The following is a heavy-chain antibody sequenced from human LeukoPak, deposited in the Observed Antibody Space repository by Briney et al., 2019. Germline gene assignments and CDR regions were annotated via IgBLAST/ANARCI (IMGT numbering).Heavy chain of an antibody. D-gene: IGHD6-13*01. CDR3: ARGGTAAETSGFDH. V-gene: IGHV1-8*01. J-gene: IGHJ4*01. Sequence: ASVKVSCKASGYTFASPDIIWVRQATGQGLEYMGWLHTDNDDAGYAEKFQGRVNLTKDTSTGTAYMELSSLTFDDTAVYYCARGGTAAETSGFDHWGRGTQVTVSA. CDR2: LHTDNDDA. CDR1: GYTFASPD.